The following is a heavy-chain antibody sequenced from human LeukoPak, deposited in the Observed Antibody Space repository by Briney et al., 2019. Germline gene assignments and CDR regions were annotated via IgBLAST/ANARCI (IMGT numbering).Heavy chain of an antibody. CDR2: IIPIFGTA. J-gene: IGHJ4*02. Sequence: GASVKVSCKASRGTFSSYAISWVRQAPGQGLEWMGGIIPIFGTANYAQKFQGRVTITTDESTSTAYMELSSLRSEDTAVYYCARGLWAAPYFDYWGQGTLVTVSS. D-gene: IGHD3-16*01. CDR1: RGTFSSYA. V-gene: IGHV1-69*05. CDR3: ARGLWAAPYFDY.